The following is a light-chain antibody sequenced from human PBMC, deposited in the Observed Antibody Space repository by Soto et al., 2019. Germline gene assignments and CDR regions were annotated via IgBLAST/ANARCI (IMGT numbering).Light chain of an antibody. CDR1: SSDVGYYNY. CDR2: DVS. Sequence: ALTQPASVSESLGQSITISCTGTSSDVGYYNYVSWYQHHSGKAPKLMIYDVSNRPSGVSRRFSGSKSGNTASLTISGLRAEDEADYYCTSYTTSSTLVFGGGTKLTVL. CDR3: TSYTTSSTLV. V-gene: IGLV2-14*03. J-gene: IGLJ2*01.